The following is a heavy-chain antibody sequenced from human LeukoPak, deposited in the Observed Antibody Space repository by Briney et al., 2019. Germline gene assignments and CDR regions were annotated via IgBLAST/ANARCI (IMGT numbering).Heavy chain of an antibody. CDR2: IYTSGST. J-gene: IGHJ5*02. D-gene: IGHD6-13*01. Sequence: ASETLSLTCTVSGYSISSSYYWSWIRQPAGKGLEWIGRIYTSGSTNYNPSLKSRVTMSVDTSKNQFSLKLSSVTAADTAVYYCAGDLPLPAAAANWFDPWGQGTLVTVSS. CDR1: GYSISSSYY. V-gene: IGHV4-4*07. CDR3: AGDLPLPAAAANWFDP.